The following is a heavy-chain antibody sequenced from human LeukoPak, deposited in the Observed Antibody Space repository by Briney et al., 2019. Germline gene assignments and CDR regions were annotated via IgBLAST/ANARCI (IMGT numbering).Heavy chain of an antibody. CDR2: LTRNGAGT. D-gene: IGHD6-13*01. CDR3: AKDSYSSSWYYFDY. CDR1: GFTIGSFA. J-gene: IGHJ4*02. Sequence: GTLSLSCSASGFTIGSFALHWVRQAQGQGLEYVTVLTRNGAGTYYADSVKGRFTISRDNCKNTLYLKMSSLRNEATAVYYCAKDSYSSSWYYFDYWGQGTLVTVSS. V-gene: IGHV3-64D*06.